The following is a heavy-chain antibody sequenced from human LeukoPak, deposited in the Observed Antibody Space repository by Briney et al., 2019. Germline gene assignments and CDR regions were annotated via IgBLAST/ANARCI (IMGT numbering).Heavy chain of an antibody. J-gene: IGHJ3*02. CDR3: ARDHSGGPLQAFDI. Sequence: GGSLRLSCAASGFTFSSYSMNWVRQAPGKGLEWVSYISSSSSTIYYADSVKGRFTISRDNAKNSLYLQMNSLRAEDTAVYYCARDHSGGPLQAFDIWGQGTMVTVSS. CDR2: ISSSSSTI. CDR1: GFTFSSYS. V-gene: IGHV3-48*04. D-gene: IGHD6-19*01.